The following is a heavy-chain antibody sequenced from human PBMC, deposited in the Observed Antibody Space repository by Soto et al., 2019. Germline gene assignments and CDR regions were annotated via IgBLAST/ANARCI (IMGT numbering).Heavy chain of an antibody. Sequence: PSETLSLTFDVSGGSISSGGYSWSWIRQPPGKGLEWIGYIYHSGSTYYDPSLKSRVTISVDRSKNQFSLKLSSVTAADTAVYYCARARANWGLYGMDVWGQGTTVTVS. J-gene: IGHJ6*02. CDR3: ARARANWGLYGMDV. CDR1: GGSISSGGYS. V-gene: IGHV4-30-2*01. D-gene: IGHD7-27*01. CDR2: IYHSGST.